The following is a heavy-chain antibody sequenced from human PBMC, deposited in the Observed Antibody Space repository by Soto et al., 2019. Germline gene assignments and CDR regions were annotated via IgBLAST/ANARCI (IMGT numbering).Heavy chain of an antibody. V-gene: IGHV4-38-2*02. CDR3: ARVMGEFSRPVSKDFDF. Sequence: SETLSLTCIVSNFSISSGYYWGWIRQSPGKGLEWIATIYHTGHTYYNPSLKSRVTISVDTSENHFSLKLSSVTAADTAFYYCARVMGEFSRPVSKDFDFWDQGTLVTVSS. CDR2: IYHTGHT. CDR1: NFSISSGYY. D-gene: IGHD3-16*01. J-gene: IGHJ4*02.